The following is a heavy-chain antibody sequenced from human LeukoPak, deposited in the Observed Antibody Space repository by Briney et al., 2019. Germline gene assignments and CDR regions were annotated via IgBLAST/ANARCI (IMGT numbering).Heavy chain of an antibody. J-gene: IGHJ6*02. D-gene: IGHD4-11*01. CDR3: ARVPPSVTVGGMDV. Sequence: KPSETLSLTCAVYGGSFSGYYWSWIRQPPGKGLEWIGEINHSGTTNLNPSLKSRVTISVDTSKNQFSLKLSSVTAADTGVYYCARVPPSVTVGGMDVWGQGTTATVSS. CDR2: INHSGTT. CDR1: GGSFSGYY. V-gene: IGHV4-34*01.